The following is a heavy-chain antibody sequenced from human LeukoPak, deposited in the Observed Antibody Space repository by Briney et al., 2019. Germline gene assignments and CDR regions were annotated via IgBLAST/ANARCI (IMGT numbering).Heavy chain of an antibody. CDR3: ARVVVVVAATWFDP. V-gene: IGHV3-7*03. CDR1: GFTFSSYW. Sequence: GGSLRLSCAASGFTFSSYWMSWVRQAPGKGLERVAHIKQDGSEKYYVDSVKGRFTISRDNAKNSLYLQMNSVRAEVTAVYYCARVVVVVAATWFDPWGQGTLVTVSS. J-gene: IGHJ5*02. CDR2: IKQDGSEK. D-gene: IGHD2-15*01.